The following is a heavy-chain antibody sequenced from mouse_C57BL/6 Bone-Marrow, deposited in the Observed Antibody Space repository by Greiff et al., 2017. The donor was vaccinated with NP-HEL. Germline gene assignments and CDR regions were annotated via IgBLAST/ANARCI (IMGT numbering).Heavy chain of an antibody. CDR2: INASLFYT. CDR1: GYNCTSYT. V-gene: IGHV1-4*01. Sequence: VQLQQSGAELARPGASVKMSCKASGYNCTSYTMHPAPTPPSPFLSFLFHINASLFYTKYNQKFKDKATLTADKSSSTAYMQLSSLTSEDSAVYYCARRGHWFAYWGQGTLVTVSA. CDR3: ARRGHWFAY. J-gene: IGHJ3*01.